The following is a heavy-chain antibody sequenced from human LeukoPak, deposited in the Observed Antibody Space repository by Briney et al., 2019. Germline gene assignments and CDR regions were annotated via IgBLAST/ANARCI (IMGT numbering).Heavy chain of an antibody. CDR2: IIPILGIA. J-gene: IGHJ4*02. CDR1: GGTFSSYA. Sequence: SVKVSCKASGGTFSSYALSWVPQPPGQGLEWMGRIIPILGIANYTQKFQGRVTITADKSTSTAYMELSSLRSEDTAVYYCARGIGSEWLLFDYWGQGTLVTVSS. CDR3: ARGIGSEWLLFDY. V-gene: IGHV1-69*04. D-gene: IGHD3-3*01.